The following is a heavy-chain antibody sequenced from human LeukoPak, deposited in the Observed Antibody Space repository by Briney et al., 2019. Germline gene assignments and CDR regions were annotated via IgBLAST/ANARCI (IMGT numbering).Heavy chain of an antibody. CDR2: IIPTFGTA. D-gene: IGHD6-19*01. V-gene: IGHV1-69*13. J-gene: IGHJ4*02. Sequence: GASVKVSCKASGGTFSSYAISWVRQAPGQGLEWMGGIIPTFGTANYAQKFQGRVTITADESTSTAYMELSSLRSEDTAVYYCAREGQQWLVLFDYWGQGTLVTVSS. CDR3: AREGQQWLVLFDY. CDR1: GGTFSSYA.